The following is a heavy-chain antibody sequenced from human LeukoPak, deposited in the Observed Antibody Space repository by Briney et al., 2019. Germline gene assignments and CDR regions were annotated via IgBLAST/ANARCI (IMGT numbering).Heavy chain of an antibody. D-gene: IGHD4-17*01. CDR3: AIDYGEVREAYYFDY. CDR1: GYTFTSYG. V-gene: IGHV1-18*01. CDR2: ISAYNGNT. J-gene: IGHJ4*02. Sequence: ASVKVSCKASGYTFTSYGISWVRQAPGQGLEWMGWISAYNGNTNYAQKLQGRVTMTTDTSTSTAYMELRSLRPDDTAVYYCAIDYGEVREAYYFDYWGQGTLVTVSS.